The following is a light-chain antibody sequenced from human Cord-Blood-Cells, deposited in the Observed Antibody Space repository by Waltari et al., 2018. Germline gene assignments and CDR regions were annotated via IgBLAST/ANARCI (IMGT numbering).Light chain of an antibody. CDR1: SLRSYY. J-gene: IGLJ2*01. CDR3: NSRDSSGNHPV. CDR2: GKN. Sequence: SSELTQDPAVSVALGQTVRITCQGDSLRSYYASWYQQKLGQAPVLVIYGKNNRPSGIPDRFSGSSSGNTASLTITGAQAEDEADYYCNSRDSSGNHPVFGGGTKLTVL. V-gene: IGLV3-19*01.